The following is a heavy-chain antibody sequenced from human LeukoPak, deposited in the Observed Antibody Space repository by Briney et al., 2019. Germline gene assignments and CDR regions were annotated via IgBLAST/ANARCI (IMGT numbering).Heavy chain of an antibody. CDR2: IRSDGSDT. D-gene: IGHD2-8*02. CDR3: AKSRLVDYNYYYMDV. CDR1: GFTFSDTW. V-gene: IGHV3-74*01. J-gene: IGHJ6*03. Sequence: PGGSLRLSCAASGFTFSDTWMHWVRQAPGEGLVWVSRIRSDGSDTRYAESVKGRFTISRDNAKNSLYLQMNSLRAEDTALYYCAKSRLVDYNYYYMDVWGKGTTVTVSS.